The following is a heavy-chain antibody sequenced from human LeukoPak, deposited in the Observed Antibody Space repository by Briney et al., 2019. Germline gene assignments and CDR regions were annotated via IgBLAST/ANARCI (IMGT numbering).Heavy chain of an antibody. J-gene: IGHJ5*02. CDR3: ARTGSVDDYDSSGYYSNWFDP. CDR2: IIPIFGTA. V-gene: IGHV1-69*13. D-gene: IGHD3-22*01. Sequence: ASVKVSCKASGGTFSSYAISWVRQAPGQGPEWMGGIIPIFGTANYAQKFQGRVTITADESTSTAYMELSSLRSEDTAVYYCARTGSVDDYDSSGYYSNWFDPWGQGTLVTVSS. CDR1: GGTFSSYA.